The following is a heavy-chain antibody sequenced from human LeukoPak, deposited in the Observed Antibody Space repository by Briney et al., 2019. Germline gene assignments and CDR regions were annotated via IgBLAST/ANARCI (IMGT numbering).Heavy chain of an antibody. Sequence: PGGSLRLSCAASGFSFSSYAMNWVRQAPGKGLGWVSTISGSGDNTYYTDSVKGRFTISRDNAKNTLYLQMNSLRAEDTAVYFCVNGYTYGQYWGQGTLVTVSS. J-gene: IGHJ4*02. D-gene: IGHD5-18*01. CDR1: GFSFSSYA. V-gene: IGHV3-23*01. CDR2: ISGSGDNT. CDR3: VNGYTYGQY.